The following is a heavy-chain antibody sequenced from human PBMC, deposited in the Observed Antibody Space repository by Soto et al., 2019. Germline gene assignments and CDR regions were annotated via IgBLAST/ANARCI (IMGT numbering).Heavy chain of an antibody. D-gene: IGHD3-9*01. CDR3: ARGDILTGYQY. J-gene: IGHJ4*02. CDR1: GGSFSGYY. V-gene: IGHV4-34*01. Sequence: PSETLSLTCAVYGGSFSGYYWSWIRQPPGKGLEWIGEVSHSGSTKYNPSLKSRVTISVDTSKNQFSLKVTSVTAADTAFYYCARGDILTGYQYWGQGALVTVSS. CDR2: VSHSGST.